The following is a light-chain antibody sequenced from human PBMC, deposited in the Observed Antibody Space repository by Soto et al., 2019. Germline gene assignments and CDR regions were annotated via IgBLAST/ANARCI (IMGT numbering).Light chain of an antibody. CDR2: SAS. CDR3: QKFNTAPLT. J-gene: IGKJ5*01. Sequence: DIQMTQSPSSLSASVGDRVTITCRASQDISVYLAWYQQKPGKVPKLLIYSASTLQSGVPCRFSGSGSGTDFTLTISSLQPEDVATYYCQKFNTAPLTFGQATRLEIK. V-gene: IGKV1-27*01. CDR1: QDISVY.